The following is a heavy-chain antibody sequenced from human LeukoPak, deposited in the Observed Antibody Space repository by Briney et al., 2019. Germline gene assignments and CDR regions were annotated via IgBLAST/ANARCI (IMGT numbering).Heavy chain of an antibody. V-gene: IGHV3-43*02. J-gene: IGHJ4*02. CDR1: GFTFDXXX. D-gene: IGHD3-10*01. CDR3: AKGLSQYFGVDY. CDR2: ISGXGGSK. Sequence: GGSLRLSCXASGFTFDXXXXXXXXQAPGKGXXXXFRISGXGGSKYYADSVKGRXTISRDNSLNSLYLQMNSLRTEDTALYYCAKGLSQYFGVDYWGQGTLVSVCS.